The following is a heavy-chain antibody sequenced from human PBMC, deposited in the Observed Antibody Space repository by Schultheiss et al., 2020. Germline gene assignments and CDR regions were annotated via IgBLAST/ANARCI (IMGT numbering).Heavy chain of an antibody. CDR3: AKDTETAMASFFDY. V-gene: IGHV4-39*07. CDR2: INHSGST. D-gene: IGHD5-18*01. CDR1: GGSISSSSYY. Sequence: SETLSLTCTVSGGSISSSSYYWSWIRQPPGKRLEWIGEINHSGSTYYNPSLKSRLTISLDTSKNQFSLKLRSVTAADTAVYYCAKDTETAMASFFDYWGQGTLVTVSS. J-gene: IGHJ4*02.